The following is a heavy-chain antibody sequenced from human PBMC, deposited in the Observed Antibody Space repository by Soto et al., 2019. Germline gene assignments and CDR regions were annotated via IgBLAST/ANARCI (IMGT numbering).Heavy chain of an antibody. CDR1: GFTFSSYW. D-gene: IGHD2-2*01. Sequence: EVQLVESGGGLVQPGGSLRLSCAASGFTFSSYWMSWVRQAPGKGLEWVANIKQDGSEKYYVDSVKGRFTISRDNAKNSPYLQTNSLRAEATAVYYCASTVSTSSYFDLWGRGTLVTVSS. V-gene: IGHV3-7*01. CDR3: ASTVSTSSYFDL. J-gene: IGHJ2*01. CDR2: IKQDGSEK.